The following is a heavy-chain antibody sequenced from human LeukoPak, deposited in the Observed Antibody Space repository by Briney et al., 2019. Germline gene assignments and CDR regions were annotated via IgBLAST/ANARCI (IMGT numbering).Heavy chain of an antibody. CDR1: GYTFTGYY. CDR2: INPNSGGT. Sequence: SVKVSCKASGYTFTGYYMHWVRQAPGQGLEWMGWINPNSGGTNYAQKFQGRVTMTRDTSISTAYMELSSLRSDDTAVYYCARDSSGWYRWFDLWGQGTLVTVSS. CDR3: ARDSSGWYRWFDL. J-gene: IGHJ5*02. D-gene: IGHD6-19*01. V-gene: IGHV1-2*02.